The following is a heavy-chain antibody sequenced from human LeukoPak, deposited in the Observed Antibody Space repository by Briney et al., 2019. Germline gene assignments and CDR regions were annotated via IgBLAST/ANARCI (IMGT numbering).Heavy chain of an antibody. V-gene: IGHV1-46*01. CDR1: GYTFTSYY. CDR2: INPSGGST. D-gene: IGHD1-7*01. CDR3: ATSPNWNYESYFDY. Sequence: ASVKVPCKASGYTFTSYYMHWVRQAPGQGLEWMGIINPSGGSTSYAQKFQGRVTMTRDMSTSTVYMELSSLRSEDTAVYYCATSPNWNYESYFDYWGQGTLVTVSS. J-gene: IGHJ4*02.